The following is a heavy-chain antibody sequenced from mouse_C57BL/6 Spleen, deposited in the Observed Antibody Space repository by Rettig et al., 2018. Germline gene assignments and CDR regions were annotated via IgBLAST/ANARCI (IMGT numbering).Heavy chain of an antibody. CDR1: GYTFTDYY. J-gene: IGHJ4*01. CDR2: INPNNGGT. D-gene: IGHD4-1*01. V-gene: IGHV1-26*01. Sequence: EVQLQQSGPELVKPGASVKISCKASGYTFTDYYMNWVKQSHGKSLEWIGDINPNNGGTSYNQKFKGKATLTVDKSSSTAYMELRSLTSEDSAVYYCAREDKLVYAMDYWGQGTSATVSS. CDR3: AREDKLVYAMDY.